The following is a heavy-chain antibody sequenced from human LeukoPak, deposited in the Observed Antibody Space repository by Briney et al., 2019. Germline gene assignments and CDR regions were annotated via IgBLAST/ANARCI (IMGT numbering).Heavy chain of an antibody. CDR1: GYTFTTCG. J-gene: IGHJ4*02. CDR2: ISPYNGYT. Sequence: GASVKVSCKASGYTFTTCGISWVRQAPGQGLEWMGWISPYNGYTDYAQKLQGRLIMTTDTSTTTAYMELRSLRSDDAAVYYCVRVKNYYDNTDPKYHFDFWGQGTLVTVSS. V-gene: IGHV1-18*01. D-gene: IGHD3-22*01. CDR3: VRVKNYYDNTDPKYHFDF.